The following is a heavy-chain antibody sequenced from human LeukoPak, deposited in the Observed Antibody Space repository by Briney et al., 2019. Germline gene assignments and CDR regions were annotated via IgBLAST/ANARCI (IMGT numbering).Heavy chain of an antibody. CDR1: GFIFSSYE. V-gene: IGHV3-48*03. CDR2: ISSSGSTS. CDR3: AVMFDY. Sequence: GGSLRLSCAASGFIFSSYEMNWVRQAPGKGLEWVSYISSSGSTSYYADSVKGRFTISRDNAKNSLYLEMNSLRAEDTAAYYCAVMFDYWGQGTLVTVSS. J-gene: IGHJ4*02.